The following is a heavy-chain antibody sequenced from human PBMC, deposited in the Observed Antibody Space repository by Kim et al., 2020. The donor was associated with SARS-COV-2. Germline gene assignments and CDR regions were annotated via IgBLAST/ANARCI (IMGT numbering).Heavy chain of an antibody. CDR3: ARDLERGARRGMDV. Sequence: SETLSLTCTVSGGSISSGGYYWSWIRQHPGKGLEWIGYIYYSGSTYYNPSLKSRVTISVDTSKNQFSLKLSSVTAADTAVYYCARDLERGARRGMDVWGQGTTVTVSS. CDR1: GGSISSGGYY. J-gene: IGHJ6*02. D-gene: IGHD1-1*01. CDR2: IYYSGST. V-gene: IGHV4-31*03.